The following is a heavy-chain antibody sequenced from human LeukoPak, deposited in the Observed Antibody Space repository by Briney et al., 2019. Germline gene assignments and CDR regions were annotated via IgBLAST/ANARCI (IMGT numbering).Heavy chain of an antibody. CDR2: ISGSGSTI. V-gene: IGHV3-48*02. CDR3: ARGVSYRVVVTATDFDY. Sequence: PGGSLRLSCVASGLTFSTTSMNWVRQAPGKGLEWVSYISGSGSTIYYTDSVKGRFTISRDNARNSVYLQMNSLRDEDTAVYYCARGVSYRVVVTATDFDYWGQGTLITVSS. CDR1: GLTFSTTS. J-gene: IGHJ4*02. D-gene: IGHD2-21*02.